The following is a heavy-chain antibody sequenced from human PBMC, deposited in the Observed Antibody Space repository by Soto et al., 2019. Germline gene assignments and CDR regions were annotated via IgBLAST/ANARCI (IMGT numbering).Heavy chain of an antibody. CDR2: IYSEGTP. CDR3: ARSTYYDILTGSYYYYAMDV. J-gene: IGHJ6*02. CDR1: GFTVGSNY. D-gene: IGHD3-9*01. V-gene: IGHV3-53*01. Sequence: GASVRLSCAASGFTVGSNYMSWVRQAPGKGLEWVSVIYSEGTPYYADSVKGRFTISRENSNNTLYLHMNNLRAEDTAVYYCARSTYYDILTGSYYYYAMDVWGQGTTVTVSS.